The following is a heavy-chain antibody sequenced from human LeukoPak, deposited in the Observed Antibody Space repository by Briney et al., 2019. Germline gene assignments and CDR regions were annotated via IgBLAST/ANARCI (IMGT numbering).Heavy chain of an antibody. J-gene: IGHJ4*02. CDR3: ATVGTKAAGTDFDY. Sequence: ASVTVSCKVSGYTLTELSMHWVRQAPGKGLEWMGGFDPEDGETIYAQKFQGRVTITEDTSTDTAYMELSSLRSEDTAVYYCATVGTKAAGTDFDYWGQGTLVTVSS. D-gene: IGHD6-13*01. V-gene: IGHV1-24*01. CDR1: GYTLTELS. CDR2: FDPEDGET.